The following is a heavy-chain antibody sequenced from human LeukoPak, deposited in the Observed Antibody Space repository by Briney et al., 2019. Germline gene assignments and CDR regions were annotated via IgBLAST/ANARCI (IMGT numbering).Heavy chain of an antibody. V-gene: IGHV4-39*07. CDR2: IYYSGTT. CDR3: ARETSQKGAHYMDV. D-gene: IGHD3-16*01. CDR1: GGSISSNSDY. Sequence: SETLSLTCTVSGGSISSNSDYWGWIRQPPGKGLEWIGGIYYSGTTYYNPSLKSRVTISVDTSKNQFSLKLSSVTAADTAVYYCARETSQKGAHYMDVWGKGTTVTISS. J-gene: IGHJ6*03.